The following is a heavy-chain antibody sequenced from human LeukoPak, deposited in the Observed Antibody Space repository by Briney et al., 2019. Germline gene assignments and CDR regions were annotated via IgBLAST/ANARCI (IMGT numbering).Heavy chain of an antibody. D-gene: IGHD2-21*02. CDR1: GGPISSYF. J-gene: IGHJ6*02. Sequence: SETLSLTCTVSGGPISSYFWTWIRQPAGKGLEWIGHIYTSWSTKYNPSLKSRVTMSVDTSKNQFSLKLNSVTAADTALYYCARERCGGDCYYYFNGMDVWGQGTPVTVSS. CDR2: IYTSWST. V-gene: IGHV4-4*07. CDR3: ARERCGGDCYYYFNGMDV.